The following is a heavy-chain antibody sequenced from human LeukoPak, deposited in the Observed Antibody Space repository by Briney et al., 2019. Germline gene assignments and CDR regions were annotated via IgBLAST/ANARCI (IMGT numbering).Heavy chain of an antibody. J-gene: IGHJ6*02. CDR1: GYTFTGYY. CDR3: ARDGGATVADYYYYGMDV. CDR2: INPNSGGT. D-gene: IGHD4-23*01. Sequence: ASVKVSCKASGYTFTGYYMHWVRQAPGQGLEWMGWINPNSGGTNYAQKFQGRATMTRDTSISTAYMELSRLRSDDTAVYYCARDGGATVADYYYYGMDVWGQGTTVTVSS. V-gene: IGHV1-2*02.